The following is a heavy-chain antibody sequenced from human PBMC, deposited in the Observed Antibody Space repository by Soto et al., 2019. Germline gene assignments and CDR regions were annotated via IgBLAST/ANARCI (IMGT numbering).Heavy chain of an antibody. CDR2: IWYDGSNK. V-gene: IGHV3-33*01. Sequence: QVQLVESGGGVVQPGRSLRLSCAASGFTFSSYGMHWVRQAPGKGLEWVAVIWYDGSNKYYADSVKGRFTSSRANSKNTLYLQKNSLRAEDTAVYYCARDPMVRGPWGMDVWVQGTTVTVSS. CDR3: ARDPMVRGPWGMDV. D-gene: IGHD3-10*01. CDR1: GFTFSSYG. J-gene: IGHJ6*02.